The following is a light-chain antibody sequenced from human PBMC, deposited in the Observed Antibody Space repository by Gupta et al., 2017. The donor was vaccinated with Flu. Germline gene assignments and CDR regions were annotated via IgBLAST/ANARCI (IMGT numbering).Light chain of an antibody. V-gene: IGLV3-1*01. J-gene: IGLJ3*02. CDR3: QAWDSSTWV. Sequence: SYELTQPPSVSVSPGQTASITCSGDKLGDKYARWYQQKPGQSPVLVIYKDSKRPSGSPERFSGSNSGTTATLTISGTQAMDEADYYCQAWDSSTWVFGGGTKLTVL. CDR2: KDS. CDR1: KLGDKY.